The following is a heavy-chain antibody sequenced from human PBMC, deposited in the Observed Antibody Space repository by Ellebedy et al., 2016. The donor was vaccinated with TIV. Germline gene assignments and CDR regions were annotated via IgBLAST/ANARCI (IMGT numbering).Heavy chain of an antibody. CDR2: IDVGNGDT. CDR1: GYTFTNYG. J-gene: IGHJ5*02. Sequence: ASVKVSCKASGYTFTNYGINWVRQAPGQRLEWMGWIDVGNGDTKYSQKFQGRVAFTRDTSASTAYMELSSLRSEDTAVYYCARAFLLVVAATDNWFDPWGQGTLVTVSS. D-gene: IGHD2-15*01. V-gene: IGHV1-3*01. CDR3: ARAFLLVVAATDNWFDP.